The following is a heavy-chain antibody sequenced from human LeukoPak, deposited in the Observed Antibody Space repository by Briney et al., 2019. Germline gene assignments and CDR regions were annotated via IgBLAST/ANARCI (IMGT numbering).Heavy chain of an antibody. CDR3: ARGSGSYNGNLDY. CDR1: GFTFSNFV. J-gene: IGHJ4*02. V-gene: IGHV3-33*01. CDR2: IWYDGSNK. Sequence: GGSLRLSRAGSGFTFSNFVIHWVRQAPGKGLEWVALIWYDGSNKYYADSVKRRFTISRDNSKNTLYLQMNSLRAEDTAVYYCARGSGSYNGNLDYWGQGTLVTASS. D-gene: IGHD3-10*01.